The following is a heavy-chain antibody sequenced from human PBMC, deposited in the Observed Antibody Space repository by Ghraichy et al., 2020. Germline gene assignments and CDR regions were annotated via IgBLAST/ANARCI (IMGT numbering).Heavy chain of an antibody. CDR1: GFTFSSYS. CDR3: ARDFHDYGGNSGPDY. J-gene: IGHJ4*02. Sequence: SCAASGFTFSSYSINWVRQAPGKGLEWVSYISSSSSTIYYADSVKGRFTISRDNAKNSLYLQMNSLRDEDTAVYYCARDFHDYGGNSGPDYWGQGTLVTVSS. CDR2: ISSSSSTI. V-gene: IGHV3-48*02. D-gene: IGHD4-23*01.